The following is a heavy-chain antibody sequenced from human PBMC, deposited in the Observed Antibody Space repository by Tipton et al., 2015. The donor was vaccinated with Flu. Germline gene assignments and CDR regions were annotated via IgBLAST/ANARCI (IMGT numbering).Heavy chain of an antibody. CDR1: GGSIGSSTYY. D-gene: IGHD1-1*01. V-gene: IGHV4-39*07. J-gene: IGHJ4*02. Sequence: TLSLTCTVFGGSIGSSTYYWGWIRQPPGKGLEWIGSLYDSGITYYNPSLKSRVTISLDTSKNQFSLKLISVTAADTAVYYCTRQLEAATRSSNWGQGTLVTVSS. CDR3: TRQLEAATRSSN. CDR2: LYDSGIT.